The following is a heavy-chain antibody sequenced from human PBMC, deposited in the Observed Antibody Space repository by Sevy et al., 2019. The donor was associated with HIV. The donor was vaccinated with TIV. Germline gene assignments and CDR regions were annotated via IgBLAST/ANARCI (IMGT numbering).Heavy chain of an antibody. J-gene: IGHJ6*02. CDR2: INPKSGDT. Sequence: ASVKVSCKASGYTFTGYYMHWVRQAPGQGLEWMGRINPKSGDTKYAQKFQGGVTMTRDTSISTAYMELSSLKSDDTAVYYCAREGLEELLVRHEESYYYYYGMDVWGQGTTVTVSS. D-gene: IGHD1-26*01. V-gene: IGHV1-2*06. CDR1: GYTFTGYY. CDR3: AREGLEELLVRHEESYYYYYGMDV.